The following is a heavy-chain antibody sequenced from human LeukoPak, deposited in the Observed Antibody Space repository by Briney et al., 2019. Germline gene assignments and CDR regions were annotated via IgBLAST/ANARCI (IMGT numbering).Heavy chain of an antibody. V-gene: IGHV3-23*01. CDR1: GFTFSSYG. CDR3: AKAPGYYGSGRPFDY. CDR2: ISGSGGST. Sequence: PGGSLRLSCAASGFTFSSYGMSWVRQAPGKGLEWVSAISGSGGSTYYADSVKGRFTISRDNSKNTLYLQMNSLRAEDTAVYYCAKAPGYYGSGRPFDYWGQGTLVTVSS. J-gene: IGHJ4*02. D-gene: IGHD3-10*01.